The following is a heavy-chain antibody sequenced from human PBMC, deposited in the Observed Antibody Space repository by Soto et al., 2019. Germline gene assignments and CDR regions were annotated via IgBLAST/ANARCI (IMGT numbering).Heavy chain of an antibody. CDR3: ASDLSGRADV. Sequence: EVQLVESGGGLVRPGGSLRLSCAASGFTFSSYWMHWVRQVPGKGLVWVSSMDEDGGTTDYADSVKGRFTISRDNAKNTLYLQMNSLRVEDTAVYYCASDLSGRADVWGQGTTVTVSS. J-gene: IGHJ6*02. CDR2: MDEDGGTT. V-gene: IGHV3-74*02. CDR1: GFTFSSYW. D-gene: IGHD3-10*01.